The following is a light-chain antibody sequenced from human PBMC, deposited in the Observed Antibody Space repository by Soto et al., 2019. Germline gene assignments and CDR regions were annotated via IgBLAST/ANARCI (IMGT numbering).Light chain of an antibody. CDR1: QSVSTN. CDR3: QQRNNWPFLT. CDR2: DTS. J-gene: IGKJ4*01. V-gene: IGKV3D-11*02. Sequence: EIVLTQSPATLSLSPGERATLSCRASQSVSTNLAWYQQKSGQAPRLLIYDTSIRATGIPARFSGSGLGTDFTLTISSLEPEDFAVYYCQQRNNWPFLTFGGGTKVEIK.